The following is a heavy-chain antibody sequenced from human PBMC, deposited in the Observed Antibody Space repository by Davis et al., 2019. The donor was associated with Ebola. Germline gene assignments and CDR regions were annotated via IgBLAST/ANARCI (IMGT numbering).Heavy chain of an antibody. CDR3: AASAGTVGKFDF. V-gene: IGHV1-58*01. J-gene: IGHJ4*02. CDR1: GFTFSASA. D-gene: IGHD1-14*01. Sequence: AASVKVSCKAFGFTFSASAVQWVRRARGQRLEWIGSIVVGSGNTNYAQQFRQRLTMTRDMSTSTVYMELRSLRFDDTAVYYCAASAGTVGKFDFWGQGTVVTVS. CDR2: IVVGSGNT.